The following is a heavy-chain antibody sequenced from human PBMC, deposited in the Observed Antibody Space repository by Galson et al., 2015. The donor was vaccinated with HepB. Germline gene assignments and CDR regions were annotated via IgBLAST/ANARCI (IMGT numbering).Heavy chain of an antibody. CDR2: IYYSGST. D-gene: IGHD3-10*01. Sequence: SLTCTVSGDSISSPLYYWGWIRQPPGKGLEWIGSIYYSGSTYYTPSLESRVTRSIDKSQNQFSLKLSSVTAADTAVYFCVRDRALRYDGYSYDYWGQGTLVTGSS. CDR3: VRDRALRYDGYSYDY. J-gene: IGHJ4*02. V-gene: IGHV4-39*07. CDR1: GDSISSPLYY.